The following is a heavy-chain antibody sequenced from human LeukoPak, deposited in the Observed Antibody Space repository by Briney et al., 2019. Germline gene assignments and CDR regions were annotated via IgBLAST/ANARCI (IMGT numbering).Heavy chain of an antibody. CDR2: TGSSSSYI. J-gene: IGHJ4*02. CDR1: GFTFSSYS. Sequence: GGSLRLSCAASGFTFSSYSMNWVRQAPGKGLEWVSSTGSSSSYIYYADSVKGRFTISRDNAKNSLYLQMNSLRAEDTAVYYCARAYGGVINLDYWGQGTLVTVSS. CDR3: ARAYGGVINLDY. D-gene: IGHD3-16*01. V-gene: IGHV3-21*01.